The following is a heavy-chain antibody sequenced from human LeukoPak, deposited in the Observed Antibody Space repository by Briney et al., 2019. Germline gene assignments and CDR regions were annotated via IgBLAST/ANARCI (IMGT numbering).Heavy chain of an antibody. CDR3: AKGGIAAPFDY. CDR2: IYYSGRT. J-gene: IGHJ4*02. D-gene: IGHD6-13*01. Sequence: SEALSLTCTVSYGSISDISYYWGWIRQPPGKGLEWIGSIYYSGRTYYNSSLKSRVTISVDTSKNQFSLKVTSVTAADTAVYYCAKGGIAAPFDYWGQGTLVTVSS. CDR1: YGSISDISYY. V-gene: IGHV4-39*07.